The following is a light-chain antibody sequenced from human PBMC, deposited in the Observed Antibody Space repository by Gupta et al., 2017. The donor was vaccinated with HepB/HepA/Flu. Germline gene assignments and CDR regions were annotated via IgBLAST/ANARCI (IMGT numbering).Light chain of an antibody. CDR2: KAS. CDR3: QHCNLYSD. CDR1: QRISVW. V-gene: IGKV1-5*03. J-gene: IGKJ3*01. Sequence: DVQMTQSPSTLSAAVGDRVNSTCRASQRISVWLAWYQQKPGRAHKLLIYKASILQSGNPTRFSGCGSGTEFTLTISSLQPDYFAIYCCQHCNLYSDFGPGTRVDLK.